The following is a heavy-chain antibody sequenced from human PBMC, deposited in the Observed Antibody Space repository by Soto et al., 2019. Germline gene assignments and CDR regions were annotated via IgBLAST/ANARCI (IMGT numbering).Heavy chain of an antibody. V-gene: IGHV4-39*01. CDR1: GGSSSSSSYY. Sequence: SETLSLTCTVSGGSSSSSSYYWGWIRQPPGTGLEWIGSIYYSGSTYYNPSLKSRVTISVDTSKNQFSLKLSSVTAADTAVYYCARHRFWVAASRPFDPWGQGTLVTVSS. D-gene: IGHD2-15*01. CDR2: IYYSGST. CDR3: ARHRFWVAASRPFDP. J-gene: IGHJ5*02.